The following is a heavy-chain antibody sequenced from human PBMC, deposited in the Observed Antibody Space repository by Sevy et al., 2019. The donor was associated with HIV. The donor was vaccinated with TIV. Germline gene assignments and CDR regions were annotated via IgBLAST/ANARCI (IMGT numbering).Heavy chain of an antibody. D-gene: IGHD3-22*01. V-gene: IGHV4-38-2*01. CDR1: GYSISSGYY. J-gene: IGHJ4*02. CDR2: IYHSGST. CDR3: ARVVLTYYYDSSGYHFDY. Sequence: SETLSLTCAVSGYSISSGYYWGWIRQPPGKGLEWIGSIYHSGSTYYNPSLKSRVTISVDTSKNQFSLKLSSVTAADTAVYYCARVVLTYYYDSSGYHFDYWGQGTLVTVSS.